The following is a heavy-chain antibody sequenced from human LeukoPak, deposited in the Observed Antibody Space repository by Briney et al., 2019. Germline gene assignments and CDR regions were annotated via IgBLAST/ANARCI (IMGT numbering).Heavy chain of an antibody. CDR3: ARSTYSSGWDFDY. J-gene: IGHJ4*02. D-gene: IGHD6-19*01. CDR1: GFTFSRYT. CDR2: ISYDGNNK. V-gene: IGHV3-30-3*01. Sequence: KAGGSLRLSCAASGFTFSRYTIHWVRQAPGKGLEWVAVISYDGNNKFYADSVKGRFTISRDNSKNTLYLQMNSLRAGDTAVYYCARSTYSSGWDFDYWGQGTLVTVSS.